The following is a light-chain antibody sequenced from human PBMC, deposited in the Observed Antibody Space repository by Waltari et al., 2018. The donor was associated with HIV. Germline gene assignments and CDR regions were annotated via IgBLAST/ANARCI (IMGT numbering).Light chain of an antibody. CDR2: KAS. CDR1: QTISTS. CDR3: QQYNSYSRT. V-gene: IGKV1-5*03. J-gene: IGKJ1*01. Sequence: DIQMTQSPSTLSASVGDRVTITCWASQTISTSLAWYQQKPGKAPKVLIYKASSLESGVPSRFSGSGSGTEFTLTISSLQPDDFATYYCQQYNSYSRTFGQGTKVEIK.